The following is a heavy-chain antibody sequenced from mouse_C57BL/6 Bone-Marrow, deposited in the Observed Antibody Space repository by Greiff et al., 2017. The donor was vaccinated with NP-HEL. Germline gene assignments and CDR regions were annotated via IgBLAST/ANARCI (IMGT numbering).Heavy chain of an antibody. CDR3: ARWTTVPSMDD. CDR2: IYPRSGNT. Sequence: VHLVESGAELARPGASVKLSCKASGYTFTSYGISWVKQRTGQGLEWIGEIYPRSGNTYYNEKFKGKATLTADKSSSTAYMELRSLTSEDSAVYFCARWTTVPSMDDWGQGTSVTVSS. D-gene: IGHD1-1*01. J-gene: IGHJ4*01. V-gene: IGHV1-81*01. CDR1: GYTFTSYG.